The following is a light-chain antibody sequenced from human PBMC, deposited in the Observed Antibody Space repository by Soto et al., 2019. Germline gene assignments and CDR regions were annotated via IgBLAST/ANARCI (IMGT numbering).Light chain of an antibody. Sequence: DIQLTQSPSSLSASVGDLVTITCQASQDISNYLNWYQQKPGKAPKLLIYDASNLKTGVPLRFSGSGSGTLFTFTISSLQPEDIGTYFCQQFDNLPMFAFGQRTKV. CDR2: DAS. CDR3: QQFDNLPMFA. J-gene: IGKJ2*01. CDR1: QDISNY. V-gene: IGKV1-33*01.